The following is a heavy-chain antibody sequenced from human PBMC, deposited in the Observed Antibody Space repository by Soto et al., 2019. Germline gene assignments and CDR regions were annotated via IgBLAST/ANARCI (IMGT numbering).Heavy chain of an antibody. V-gene: IGHV4-30-4*01. CDR3: ARGAGYYYYGMDV. CDR1: GGSISSGDYY. Sequence: PSETLSLTCTVSGGSISSGDYYWIWIRQPPGKGLECIGYIYYSGSTYYNPSLKSRVTISVDTSNNQFSLKLSSVTAADTAVYYCARGAGYYYYGMDVWGQGTTVTVSS. D-gene: IGHD3-16*01. CDR2: IYYSGST. J-gene: IGHJ6*02.